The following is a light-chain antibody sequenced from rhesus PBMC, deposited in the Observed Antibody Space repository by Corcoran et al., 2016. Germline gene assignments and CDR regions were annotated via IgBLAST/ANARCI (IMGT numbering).Light chain of an antibody. CDR2: EVS. J-gene: IGLJ1*01. V-gene: IGLV2-32*01. CDR1: SSAIGGYNY. Sequence: QAALTQPRSVSGSPGQSVTISCTGTSSAIGGYNYGSWYQQHPGTAPKLMIYEVSKRPSGVSDRFSGSKSGNTASLTISGLQAEDEADYYCCSYAGSYTYIFGAGTRLTVL. CDR3: CSYAGSYTYI.